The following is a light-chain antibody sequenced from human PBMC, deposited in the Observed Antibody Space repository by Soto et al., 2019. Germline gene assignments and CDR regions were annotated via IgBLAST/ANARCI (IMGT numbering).Light chain of an antibody. V-gene: IGKV1-5*03. J-gene: IGKJ1*01. CDR3: HSHCLLSP. Sequence: DVPMSLSQSTLSASVGDRVTITSSDSQSISVWLAWYQQKPGKAPNLLIYQASRLESGVPSRFSGSGSGTEFTLTISSLPPDDLATYCCHSHCLLSPFAEGTKVDIK. CDR1: QSISVW. CDR2: QAS.